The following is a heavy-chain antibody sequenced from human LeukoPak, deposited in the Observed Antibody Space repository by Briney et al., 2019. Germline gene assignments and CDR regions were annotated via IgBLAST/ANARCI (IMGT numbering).Heavy chain of an antibody. Sequence: ASVKVSCKASGYTFTYYYIHWVRQAPGQGLEWMGWVGPNTGGTYYAQTFQGRVTMTSAASISTVYMELTSLTYDDTAVYYCARGSRFHPQNWFDPWGQGTLITVSS. V-gene: IGHV1-2*02. CDR2: VGPNTGGT. CDR3: ARGSRFHPQNWFDP. CDR1: GYTFTYYY. J-gene: IGHJ5*02. D-gene: IGHD5-12*01.